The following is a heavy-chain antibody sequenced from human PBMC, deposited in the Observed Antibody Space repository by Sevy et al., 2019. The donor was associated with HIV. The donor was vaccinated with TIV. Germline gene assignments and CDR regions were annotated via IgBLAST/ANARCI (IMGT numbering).Heavy chain of an antibody. CDR3: ARDRYGSGSSSGDY. V-gene: IGHV1-18*01. Sequence: ASVKVSCKASGYTFTSYGISWVRQAPGQGLEWMGWIRAYNGNTNYAQKLQGRVTMTTDTSTSTAYMELRSLRSDDTAVYYCARDRYGSGSSSGDYWGQGTLVTVSS. CDR2: IRAYNGNT. J-gene: IGHJ4*02. D-gene: IGHD3-10*01. CDR1: GYTFTSYG.